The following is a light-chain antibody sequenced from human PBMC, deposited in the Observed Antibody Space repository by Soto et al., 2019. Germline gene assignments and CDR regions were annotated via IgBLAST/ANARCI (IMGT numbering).Light chain of an antibody. J-gene: IGKJ1*01. CDR2: DAS. CDR3: QQYNSYSLST. CDR1: QSISSW. V-gene: IGKV1-5*01. Sequence: DIQMTHSPSTLSASVGDRVTITCRASQSISSWLAWYQQKPGKAPKLLIYDASSLESGVPSRFSGSGSGTEFTLTISSLQPDDFATYYCQQYNSYSLSTFGQGTKVDIK.